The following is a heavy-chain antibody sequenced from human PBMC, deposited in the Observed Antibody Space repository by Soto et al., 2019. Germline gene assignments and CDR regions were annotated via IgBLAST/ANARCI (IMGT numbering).Heavy chain of an antibody. CDR1: GGSISSGGYY. D-gene: IGHD3-16*01. J-gene: IGHJ3*02. CDR3: ATPGGGEPPGAFDI. CDR2: IYYSGST. V-gene: IGHV4-31*03. Sequence: SETLSLTCTVSGGSISSGGYYWSWIRQHPGKGLEWIGYIYYSGSTYYNPSLKSRVTISVDTSKNQFSLKLSSVTAADTAVYYCATPGGGEPPGAFDIWGQGTMVTVSS.